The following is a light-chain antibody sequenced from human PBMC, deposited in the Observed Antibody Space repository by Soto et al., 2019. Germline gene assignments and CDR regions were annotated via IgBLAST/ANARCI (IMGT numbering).Light chain of an antibody. J-gene: IGLJ1*01. Sequence: QSVLSQPPSASGTPGQNVTISCSGGTSNIGNNDVCWYQQHPGMAPKLLIFPNLKKPSGVPDRFSGSRSGVSASLAIIGLRSEDEADYYCATWDDSLREYVFGRGTKLTVL. CDR3: ATWDDSLREYV. V-gene: IGLV1-47*01. CDR1: TSNIGNND. CDR2: PNL.